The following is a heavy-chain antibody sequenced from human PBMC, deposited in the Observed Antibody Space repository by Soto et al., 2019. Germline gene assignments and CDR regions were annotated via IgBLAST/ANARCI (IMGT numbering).Heavy chain of an antibody. Sequence: QVQLQESGPGLVKPSGTLSLTCAVSGGSISGINWWSWVRQPPGKGLEWIGVVYHSGTTNYNPSLKSRVTIVVDKSKNQFSLIMSSVTAADTAVYYCARFGGGLDVWGQGNTVTVSS. CDR1: GGSISGINW. V-gene: IGHV4-4*02. J-gene: IGHJ6*02. CDR3: ARFGGGLDV. CDR2: VYHSGTT. D-gene: IGHD3-10*01.